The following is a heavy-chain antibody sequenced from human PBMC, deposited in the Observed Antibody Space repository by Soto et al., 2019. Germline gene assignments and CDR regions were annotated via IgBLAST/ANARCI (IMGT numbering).Heavy chain of an antibody. D-gene: IGHD6-19*01. CDR3: ARHTSGWHYYDY. Sequence: GGSLRLSCAASGFIFENFGMSWVRQAPGKGLEWVSYISSSSSTIYYTDSVKGRFTISRDNAKNSLYLQMNSLRAEDTAVYYCARHTSGWHYYDYWGQGTPVTVSS. J-gene: IGHJ4*02. V-gene: IGHV3-48*01. CDR2: ISSSSSTI. CDR1: GFIFENFG.